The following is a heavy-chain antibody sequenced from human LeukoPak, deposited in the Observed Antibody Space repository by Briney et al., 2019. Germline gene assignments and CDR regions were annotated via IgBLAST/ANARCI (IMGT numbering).Heavy chain of an antibody. CDR3: AKDLGSGRYGVLDYFDY. CDR1: GFTFSSYA. D-gene: IGHD6-19*01. V-gene: IGHV3-23*01. J-gene: IGHJ4*02. CDR2: ISGSGGST. Sequence: AGGSLRLSCAASGFTFSSYAMSWVRQAPGKGLEWVSAISGSGGSTYYADSVKGRFTISRDNSKNTLYLQMNSLRAEDTAVYYCAKDLGSGRYGVLDYFDYWGQGTLVTVSS.